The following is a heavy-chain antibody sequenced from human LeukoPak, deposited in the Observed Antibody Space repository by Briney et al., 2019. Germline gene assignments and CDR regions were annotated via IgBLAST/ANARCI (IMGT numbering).Heavy chain of an antibody. D-gene: IGHD5-18*01. CDR2: IYPGDSDT. V-gene: IGHV5-51*03. J-gene: IGHJ4*02. Sequence: GESLTISCTGSGYIFTSYWIGWVRQMPGKGLEWMGIIYPGDSDTRYSPSFQGQVTISADKSISTAYLHWSSLKASDTAMYYCARWGFDSYGPFFDYWGQGTLVTVSS. CDR1: GYIFTSYW. CDR3: ARWGFDSYGPFFDY.